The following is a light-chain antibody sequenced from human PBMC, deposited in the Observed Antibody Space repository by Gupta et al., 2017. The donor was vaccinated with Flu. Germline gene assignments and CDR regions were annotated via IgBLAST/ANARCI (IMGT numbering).Light chain of an antibody. V-gene: IGLV1-51*01. Sequence: QSVLTQPPSVSAAPGQKVPFSCSGSSSNIGINYVSWYQQLPGKAPKLLIYNNDQRPSEIPDRFSGSKSGTSATLGITGLQTGDEADYYCGTWDNSLSAVVFGGGTKLAVL. CDR2: NND. CDR1: SSNIGINY. J-gene: IGLJ2*01. CDR3: GTWDNSLSAVV.